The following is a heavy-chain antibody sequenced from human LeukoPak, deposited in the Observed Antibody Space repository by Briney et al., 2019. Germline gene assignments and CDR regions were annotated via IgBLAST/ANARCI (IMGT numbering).Heavy chain of an antibody. Sequence: GGSLRLSCSASGFTYSDYDMNWVRQAPGKGLEWVSSISGLSSYTYYGESVKGRFSISRDNAKNSLYLQMNSLGAEDTATYYCGRAFPPLRTSSTGDLWGQGILVTVSS. CDR3: GRAFPPLRTSSTGDL. CDR2: ISGLSSYT. J-gene: IGHJ4*02. V-gene: IGHV3-21*01. CDR1: GFTYSDYD. D-gene: IGHD3-16*01.